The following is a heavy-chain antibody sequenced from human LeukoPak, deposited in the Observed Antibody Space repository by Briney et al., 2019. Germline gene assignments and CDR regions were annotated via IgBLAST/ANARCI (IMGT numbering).Heavy chain of an antibody. Sequence: GGSLRLSCAASGFTFSSYWMHWVRQAPGKGLEWVSYISSSGSTIYYADSVKGRFTISRDNAKNSLYLQMNSLRAEDTAVYYCARDPPAFDIWGQGTMVTVSS. CDR3: ARDPPAFDI. CDR2: ISSSGSTI. V-gene: IGHV3-48*03. D-gene: IGHD2-15*01. J-gene: IGHJ3*02. CDR1: GFTFSSYW.